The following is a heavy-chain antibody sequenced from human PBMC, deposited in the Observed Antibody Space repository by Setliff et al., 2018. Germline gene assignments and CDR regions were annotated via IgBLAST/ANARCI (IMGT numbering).Heavy chain of an antibody. Sequence: SETLSLTCTVSGGSISHHYWSWIRQPPGKGLEWVGYMYNSGNTNYNPSLRRRVAISVDKSKNQFSLKLSSVTAADTAVYYCARALLWFGEKTNRPVKPW. D-gene: IGHD3-10*01. CDR1: GGSISHHY. V-gene: IGHV4-59*11. CDR2: MYNSGNT. J-gene: IGHJ5*02. CDR3: ARALLWFGEKTNRPVKP.